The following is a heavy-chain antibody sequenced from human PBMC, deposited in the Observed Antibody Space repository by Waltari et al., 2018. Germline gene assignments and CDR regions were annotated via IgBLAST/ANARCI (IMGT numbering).Heavy chain of an antibody. CDR1: GFTFSSYA. Sequence: EVQLLESGGGLVQPGGSLRLSCAASGFTFSSYAMSWVRQAPGKGLEWVQVMRGRGGSTYYADSVKGRFTISRDNSKNTLYLQMNSLRAEDTAVYYCAKDTDGDYEGDTGYWGQGTLVTVSS. V-gene: IGHV3-23*01. CDR3: AKDTDGDYEGDTGY. CDR2: MRGRGGST. J-gene: IGHJ4*02. D-gene: IGHD4-17*01.